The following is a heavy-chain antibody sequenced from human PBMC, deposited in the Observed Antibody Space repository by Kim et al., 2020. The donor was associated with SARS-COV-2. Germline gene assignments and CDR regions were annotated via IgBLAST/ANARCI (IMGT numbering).Heavy chain of an antibody. Sequence: DYAAPIKGRFTIARNDSKHTLYLQMNSLKTEDTAVYYCTLGGGSQDAFDIWGQGTMVTVSS. V-gene: IGHV3-15*01. D-gene: IGHD2-15*01. CDR3: TLGGGSQDAFDI. J-gene: IGHJ3*02.